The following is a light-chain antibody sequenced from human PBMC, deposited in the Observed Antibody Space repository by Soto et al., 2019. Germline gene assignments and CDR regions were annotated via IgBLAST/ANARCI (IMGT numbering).Light chain of an antibody. V-gene: IGKV1-5*03. J-gene: IGKJ1*01. CDR1: QSISSW. CDR3: QQYNSYSRT. Sequence: DIQMTQSPSTLSASVGDRVTITCRASQSISSWLAWYQQKPGKAPKLLIYKASSLESGVTSRFSGSRSGTEFTLTISSLQPDDFATYYCQQYNSYSRTFGQGTKVEIK. CDR2: KAS.